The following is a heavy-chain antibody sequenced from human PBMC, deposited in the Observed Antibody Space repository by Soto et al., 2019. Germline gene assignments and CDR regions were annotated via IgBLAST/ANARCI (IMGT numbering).Heavy chain of an antibody. CDR3: AGLYNYGYYHFDH. J-gene: IGHJ4*02. CDR2: IYYTGTT. V-gene: IGHV4-31*03. Sequence: SETLSLTCTVSGDSISGGNYYWTWIRQHPGRGLEWIGYIYYTGTTHYSPSLQSRVTMSVDTSKNQISLTLTSLTPADTAVYFCAGLYNYGYYHFDHWGQGTLVTVSS. CDR1: GDSISGGNYY. D-gene: IGHD3-10*01.